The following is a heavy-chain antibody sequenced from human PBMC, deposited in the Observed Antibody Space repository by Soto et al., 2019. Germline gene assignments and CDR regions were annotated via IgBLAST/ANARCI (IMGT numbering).Heavy chain of an antibody. J-gene: IGHJ5*02. CDR3: ARVVYSSSKRFLARWFDP. D-gene: IGHD6-6*01. CDR1: GGSISSGDYY. V-gene: IGHV4-30-4*01. CDR2: IYYSGST. Sequence: SETLSLTCTVSGGSISSGDYYWSWIRQPPGKGLEWIGYIYYSGSTYYNPSLKSRFTISVDTSKNQFSLKLSSVTAADTAVYYCARVVYSSSKRFLARWFDPWGQGTLVT.